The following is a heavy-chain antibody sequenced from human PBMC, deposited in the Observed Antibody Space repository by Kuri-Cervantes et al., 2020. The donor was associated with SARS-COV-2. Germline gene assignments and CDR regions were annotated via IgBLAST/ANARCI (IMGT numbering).Heavy chain of an antibody. V-gene: IGHV5-10-1*01. CDR2: IDPSDSYT. CDR1: GYSFTSYW. Sequence: GESLKISCKGSGYSFTSYWISWVRQMPGKGLEWMGRIDPSDSYTNYSPSFQGHVTISADKSISTAYLQWSSLKASDTAMYYCARRFNDYGGNSGWFDPWGQGTLVTVSS. J-gene: IGHJ5*02. D-gene: IGHD4-23*01. CDR3: ARRFNDYGGNSGWFDP.